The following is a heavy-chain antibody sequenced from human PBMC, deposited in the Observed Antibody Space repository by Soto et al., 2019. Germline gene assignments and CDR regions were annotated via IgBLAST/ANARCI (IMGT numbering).Heavy chain of an antibody. D-gene: IGHD5-12*01. CDR2: IIPIFGTA. V-gene: IGHV1-69*12. CDR1: GGTFSSYA. Sequence: QVQLVQSGAEVKKPGSSVKVSCKASGGTFSSYAISWVRQAPGQGLEWMGGIIPIFGTANYAQKFQGRVTITADDSKSTAYMELGSLISEDTAVYYCASSVAKYYYYGMDVWGQGTTVTVSS. CDR3: ASSVAKYYYYGMDV. J-gene: IGHJ6*02.